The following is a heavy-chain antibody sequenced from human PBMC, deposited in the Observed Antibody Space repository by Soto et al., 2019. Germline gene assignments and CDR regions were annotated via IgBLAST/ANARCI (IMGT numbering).Heavy chain of an antibody. V-gene: IGHV3-30*18. CDR2: ISFDGKVK. Sequence: QVQLVESGGGVVQPWRSLSLSCAASGFAFSRFGIHWVRQAPGQGLEWVAVISFDGKVKYYGEAVKGRFTVSRDNAQNMLYLHMNSLRAEDTAIYYCAKEAGVTMFRGPTSNWFDFWGQGTVVTVSS. CDR1: GFAFSRFG. D-gene: IGHD3-10*01. CDR3: AKEAGVTMFRGPTSNWFDF. J-gene: IGHJ5*01.